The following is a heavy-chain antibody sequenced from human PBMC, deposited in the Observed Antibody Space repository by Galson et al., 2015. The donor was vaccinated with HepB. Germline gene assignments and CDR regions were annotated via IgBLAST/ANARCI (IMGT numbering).Heavy chain of an antibody. Sequence: SLRLSCAASGFTFSSYGMHWVRQAPGKGLEWVAVISYDGSNKYYADSVKGRFTISRDNSKNTLYLQMNSLRAEDTAVYYCAKEEWPVWGQGTTVTVSS. D-gene: IGHD2-8*01. CDR1: GFTFSSYG. J-gene: IGHJ6*02. CDR3: AKEEWPV. CDR2: ISYDGSNK. V-gene: IGHV3-30*18.